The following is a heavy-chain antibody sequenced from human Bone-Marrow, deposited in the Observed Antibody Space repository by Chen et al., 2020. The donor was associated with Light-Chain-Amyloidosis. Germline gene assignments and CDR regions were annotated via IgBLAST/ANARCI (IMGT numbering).Heavy chain of an antibody. CDR1: GFSISSGYY. CDR2: IYHTGST. D-gene: IGHD2-15*01. J-gene: IGHJ4*02. Sequence: QVQLQESGPGLVKPSETLSLTCAVSGFSISSGYYWGWIRQSPGEGLEWIGSIYHTGSTYYTPSLESRVTISVDTSKNQFSLKLRSVTAADTAVYYCARVDCSGGSCYSDYWGQGTLVTVSS. V-gene: IGHV4-38-2*01. CDR3: ARVDCSGGSCYSDY.